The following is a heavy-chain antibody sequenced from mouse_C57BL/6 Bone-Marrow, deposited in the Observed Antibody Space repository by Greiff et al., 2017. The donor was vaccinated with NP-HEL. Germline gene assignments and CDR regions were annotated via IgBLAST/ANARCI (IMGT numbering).Heavy chain of an antibody. D-gene: IGHD3-3*01. V-gene: IGHV5-6*01. CDR3: ARLPGPDYAMDY. J-gene: IGHJ4*01. CDR2: ISSGGGYT. Sequence: EVQGVESGGDLVKPGGSLKLSCAASGFTFSSYGMSWVRQTPDKRLEWVATISSGGGYTYYPDSLKGRFTISRDNAKNTLYLKMSSLKSEDTAMDYCARLPGPDYAMDYGGQGTSVTVSS. CDR1: GFTFSSYG.